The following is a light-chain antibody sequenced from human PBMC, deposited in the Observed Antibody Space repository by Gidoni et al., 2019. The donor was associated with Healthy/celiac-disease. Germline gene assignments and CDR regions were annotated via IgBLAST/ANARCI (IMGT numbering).Light chain of an antibody. CDR3: QQRSNWPL. J-gene: IGKJ4*01. CDR1: QSVSSY. Sequence: IVLTQSPATLSLSPGERATLSCRASQSVSSYLAWYQQKPGQAPRLLIYDASNRATGIPARFSGSGSGTDFTLTISSLDPEDFAVYYCQQRSNWPLFGGGTKVEIK. CDR2: DAS. V-gene: IGKV3-11*01.